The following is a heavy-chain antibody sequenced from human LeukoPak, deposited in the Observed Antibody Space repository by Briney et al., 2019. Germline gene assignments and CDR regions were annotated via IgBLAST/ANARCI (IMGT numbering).Heavy chain of an antibody. Sequence: SVKVSCKASGGTFSSYAISWVRQAPGQGLVWMGGIIPIFGTANYAQKFQGRVTITADTSTDTAYMELSSLRSEDTAVYYCATVWGIAVAGTSQRKFDYWGQGTLVTVSS. CDR3: ATVWGIAVAGTSQRKFDY. J-gene: IGHJ4*02. V-gene: IGHV1-69*06. CDR2: IIPIFGTA. CDR1: GGTFSSYA. D-gene: IGHD6-19*01.